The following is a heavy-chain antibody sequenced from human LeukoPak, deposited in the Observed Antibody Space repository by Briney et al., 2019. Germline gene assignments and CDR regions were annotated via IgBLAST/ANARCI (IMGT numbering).Heavy chain of an antibody. CDR2: IKQDGSER. J-gene: IGHJ6*02. CDR1: GFALSSYW. D-gene: IGHD2-21*01. Sequence: GGSLRLSCAASGFALSSYWLSWVRQAPGKGLEWVANIKQDGSERHYVDSMKGRFTISRDNAKNSLYFQMHSLRPEDTAVYYCARYCGGDCYGMDVWGQGTTVTDSS. V-gene: IGHV3-7*01. CDR3: ARYCGGDCYGMDV.